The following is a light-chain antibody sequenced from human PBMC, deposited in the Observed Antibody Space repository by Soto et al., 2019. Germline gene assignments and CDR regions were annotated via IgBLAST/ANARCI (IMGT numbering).Light chain of an antibody. CDR2: KIS. V-gene: IGKV2-24*01. CDR3: LQATHFPRT. Sequence: DIVRTHTPLCSPFTLGQPASISCRSSQSLVYAEGNAYVSWLLQRLGKPPGLILHKISNRFSGVPDRFSGSGAGTEFTLKISGVEAEDVGVYYCLQATHFPRTFGQGTKLVIK. CDR1: QSLVYAEGNAY. J-gene: IGKJ1*01.